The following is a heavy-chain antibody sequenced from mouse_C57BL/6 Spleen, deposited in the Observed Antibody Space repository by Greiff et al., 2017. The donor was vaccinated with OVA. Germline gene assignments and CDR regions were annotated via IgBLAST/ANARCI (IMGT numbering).Heavy chain of an antibody. D-gene: IGHD1-1*01. CDR3: ARDDRDYGSSYDY. CDR2: INYDGSST. Sequence: EVKLVESEGGLVQPGSSMKLSCTASGFTFSDYYMAWVRQVPEKGLEWVANINYDGSSTYYLDSLKSRFIISRDNAKIILYLQMSSLKSEDTATYYCARDDRDYGSSYDYWGQGTTLTVSS. CDR1: GFTFSDYY. J-gene: IGHJ2*01. V-gene: IGHV5-16*01.